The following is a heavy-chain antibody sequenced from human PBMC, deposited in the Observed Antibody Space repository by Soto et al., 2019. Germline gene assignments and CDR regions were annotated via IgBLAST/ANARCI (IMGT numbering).Heavy chain of an antibody. CDR1: GFTFSSYA. Sequence: EVQLLESGGGLVQPGGSLRLSCAASGFTFSSYAMSWVRQAPGKGLERVSTFSGSGDATDHADSVKGRFTIPGANSKKTLYLQMNSLRAEDTAVYYCAKGRWLQAAEYFQHWGQGTLVTVSS. D-gene: IGHD5-12*01. CDR2: FSGSGDAT. V-gene: IGHV3-23*01. J-gene: IGHJ1*01. CDR3: AKGRWLQAAEYFQH.